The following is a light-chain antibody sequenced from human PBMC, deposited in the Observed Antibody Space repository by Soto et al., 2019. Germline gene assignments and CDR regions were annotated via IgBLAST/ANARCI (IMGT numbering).Light chain of an antibody. CDR3: QVWDGGSDHYV. Sequence: SYELTQPPSVSVAPGQTASITCGGNNIGGKSVHWYQQKPGQAPVLVVYEGSDRPSGIPERFSGFNSGNTATLTIARVEAGDEADYYCQVWDGGSDHYVFGTGTKGTVL. CDR1: NIGGKS. J-gene: IGLJ1*01. CDR2: EGS. V-gene: IGLV3-21*02.